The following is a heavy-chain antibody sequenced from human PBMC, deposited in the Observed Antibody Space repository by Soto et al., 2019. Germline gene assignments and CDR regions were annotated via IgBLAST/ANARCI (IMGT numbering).Heavy chain of an antibody. CDR1: GFTFSSYG. D-gene: IGHD1-26*01. V-gene: IGHV3-30*18. CDR3: AKAVGDASSRSWYYCYGMDV. Sequence: QVQLVESGGGVVQPGRSLRLSCAASGFTFSSYGMHWVRQAPGKGLEWVAVISFDGSSKYYADSVKGRFTISRDNSKNTLYLQMNSLRAEDTAVYYCAKAVGDASSRSWYYCYGMDVWGQGTTVTVSS. J-gene: IGHJ6*02. CDR2: ISFDGSSK.